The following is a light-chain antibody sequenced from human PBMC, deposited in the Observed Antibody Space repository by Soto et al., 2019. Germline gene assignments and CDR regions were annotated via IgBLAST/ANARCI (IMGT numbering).Light chain of an antibody. CDR3: QQYGTSRGT. Sequence: IVLTQSPGTLSLSPGEGATLSCRASQTITTNYLAWYQQKPGQAPRLLIYGASSRASGIPDRFSGSVSGTDFTLTISRLEPEDFAVYYCQQYGTSRGTFGQGTKLEIK. V-gene: IGKV3-20*01. CDR2: GAS. CDR1: QTITTNY. J-gene: IGKJ2*01.